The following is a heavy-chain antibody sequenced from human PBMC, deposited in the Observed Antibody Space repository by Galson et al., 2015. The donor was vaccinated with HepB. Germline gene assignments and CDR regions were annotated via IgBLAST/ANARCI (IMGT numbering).Heavy chain of an antibody. CDR2: ISGSGGST. CDR3: AKGGLRFLEWFDY. J-gene: IGHJ4*02. Sequence: SLRLSCAASGFTFSSYAMSWVRQAPGKGLEWVSAISGSGGSTYYADSVKGRFTISRDNSMNTLYLQMNSLRAEDTAVYYCAKGGLRFLEWFDYWGQGTLVTVSS. D-gene: IGHD3-3*01. CDR1: GFTFSSYA. V-gene: IGHV3-23*01.